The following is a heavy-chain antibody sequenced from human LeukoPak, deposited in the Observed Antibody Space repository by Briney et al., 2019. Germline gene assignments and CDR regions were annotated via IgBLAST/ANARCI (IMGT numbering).Heavy chain of an antibody. J-gene: IGHJ4*02. D-gene: IGHD4-23*01. V-gene: IGHV3-30*03. CDR3: AGGPDYGGTPNIGY. CDR2: ISYDGSNK. CDR1: GFTFSSYG. Sequence: GGSLRLSCAASGFTFSSYGMHWVRQAPGKGLEWVAVISYDGSNKYYADSVKGRFTISRDNSKNTLYLQMNSLRAADTAVYYCAGGPDYGGTPNIGYWGQGNLVTVSS.